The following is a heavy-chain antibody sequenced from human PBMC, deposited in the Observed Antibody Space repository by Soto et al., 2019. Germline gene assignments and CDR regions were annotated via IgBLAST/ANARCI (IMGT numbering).Heavy chain of an antibody. V-gene: IGHV3-23*01. Sequence: PGGSLRLSCAASGFTFGNYAMNWVRQAPGKGLEWVSGISGSGGSTYYTDSVKGRFTISRDNSKNTLYLQMNSLRAEDTAIYYCAKDGARSSVNWFDPWGQGTLVTVSS. J-gene: IGHJ5*02. CDR2: ISGSGGST. D-gene: IGHD6-19*01. CDR1: GFTFGNYA. CDR3: AKDGARSSVNWFDP.